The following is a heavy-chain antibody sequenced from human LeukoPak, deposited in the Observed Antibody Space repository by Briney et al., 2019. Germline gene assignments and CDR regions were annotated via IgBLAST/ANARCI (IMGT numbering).Heavy chain of an antibody. CDR2: IYYSGST. Sequence: SQTLSLTCTVSGGSISSGGYYWSWIRQPPGKGLEWIGYIYYSGSTNYNPSLKSRVTISVDTSKNQFSLKLSSVTAADTAVYYCARDNWNYGSSMDVWGQGTTVTVSS. CDR1: GGSISSGGYY. D-gene: IGHD1-7*01. CDR3: ARDNWNYGSSMDV. V-gene: IGHV4-61*08. J-gene: IGHJ6*02.